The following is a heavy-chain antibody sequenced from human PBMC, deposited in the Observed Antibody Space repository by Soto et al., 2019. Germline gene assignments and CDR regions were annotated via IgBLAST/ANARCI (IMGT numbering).Heavy chain of an antibody. D-gene: IGHD6-13*01. V-gene: IGHV3-73*02. CDR2: IRSKANSYAT. Sequence: EVQLVESGGGLVQPGGSLKLSCAASGFTFSGSAVHWVRQASGKGLEWVGRIRSKANSYATAYGASVKGRFTISRDASKNTAYLQMNSLKTEDTAVYYCIPGIAAADIRAWGQGTLVTVSS. CDR3: IPGIAAADIRA. J-gene: IGHJ5*02. CDR1: GFTFSGSA.